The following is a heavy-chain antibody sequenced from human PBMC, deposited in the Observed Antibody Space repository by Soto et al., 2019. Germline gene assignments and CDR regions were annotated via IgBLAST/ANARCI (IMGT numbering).Heavy chain of an antibody. CDR1: TDSSSFTNSY. D-gene: IGHD3-10*01. CDR3: ARHRIEVVWRGFDF. Sequence: PSETLSLTCTVSTDSSSFTNSYSGWIRQPPGKGLQWIGSSSYNGAPFYNPSLKGRVVISFDTSKKQSSLQVTSVTAEDTAVYFCARHRIEVVWRGFDFWGQGSPVTVSS. V-gene: IGHV4-39*01. CDR2: SSYNGAP. J-gene: IGHJ4*02.